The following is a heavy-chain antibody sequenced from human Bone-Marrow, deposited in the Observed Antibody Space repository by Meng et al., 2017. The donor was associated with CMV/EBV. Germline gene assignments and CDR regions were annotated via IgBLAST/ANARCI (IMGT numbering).Heavy chain of an antibody. CDR2: IKSKTDGGTT. Sequence: TLSNAWMSWVRQAPGKGLEWVGRIKSKTDGGTTDYAAPVKGRFTISRDDSKNTLYLQMNSLKTEDTAVYYCTTGVTYCGGDCSFPFDYWGQGTLVTVSS. CDR3: TTGVTYCGGDCSFPFDY. V-gene: IGHV3-15*01. CDR1: TLSNAW. J-gene: IGHJ4*02. D-gene: IGHD2-21*01.